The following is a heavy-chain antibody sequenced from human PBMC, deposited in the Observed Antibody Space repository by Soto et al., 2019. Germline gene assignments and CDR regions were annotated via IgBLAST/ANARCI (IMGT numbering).Heavy chain of an antibody. CDR3: ARTQDFWSGYNPSYYMDV. Sequence: PSETLSLTCTVSGGSISSYYWSWIRQPPGKGLEWIGYIYYSGSTNYNPSLKSRVTISVDTSKNQFSLKLSSVTAADTAVYYCARTQDFWSGYNPSYYMDVWGKGTTVTVSS. CDR2: IYYSGST. V-gene: IGHV4-59*01. CDR1: GGSISSYY. J-gene: IGHJ6*03. D-gene: IGHD3-3*01.